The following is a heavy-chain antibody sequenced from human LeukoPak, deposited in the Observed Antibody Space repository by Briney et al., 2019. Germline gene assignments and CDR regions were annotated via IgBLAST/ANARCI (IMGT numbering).Heavy chain of an antibody. D-gene: IGHD6-19*01. CDR3: ARRAVAPDSYYYMDV. Sequence: ASVKVSCKASGYTFTTYYMHWVRQAPGKGLEWMGKINPTGGSTTYAQKFQGRVTMTRDMSTNTVYMELSSLRSEDTAVYYCARRAVAPDSYYYMDVWGKGTTVTVSS. CDR2: INPTGGST. V-gene: IGHV1-46*01. J-gene: IGHJ6*03. CDR1: GYTFTTYY.